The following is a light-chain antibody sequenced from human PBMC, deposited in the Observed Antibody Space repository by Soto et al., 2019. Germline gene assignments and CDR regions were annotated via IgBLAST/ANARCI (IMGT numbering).Light chain of an antibody. CDR2: GAS. CDR1: QSVSSNY. Sequence: EIVLTQSPGTLSLSPGERATLSCRASQSVSSNYLAWYQQKPGQAPRPLIYGASSRATGIPDRFSGSGAGTDFTLTICRLEPEDFAVYYCQQYGSSPVTFGQGTKVEIK. CDR3: QQYGSSPVT. J-gene: IGKJ1*01. V-gene: IGKV3-20*01.